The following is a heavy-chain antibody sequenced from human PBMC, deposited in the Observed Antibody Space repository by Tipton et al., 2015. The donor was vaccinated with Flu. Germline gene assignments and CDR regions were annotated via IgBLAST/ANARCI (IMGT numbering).Heavy chain of an antibody. Sequence: TLSLTCSVSGGSISSYYWTWFRQPPGKGLEWIRNIYYSGSTNYNPSLKSRVTISVDTSKNQFSLRLNSVTAADTAVYYCASATTVTTSSMDVWGQGTTVTVSS. CDR1: GGSISSYY. V-gene: IGHV4-59*01. CDR2: IYYSGST. D-gene: IGHD4-11*01. J-gene: IGHJ6*02. CDR3: ASATTVTTSSMDV.